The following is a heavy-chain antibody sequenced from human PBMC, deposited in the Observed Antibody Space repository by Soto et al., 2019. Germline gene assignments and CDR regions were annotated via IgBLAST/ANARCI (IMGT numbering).Heavy chain of an antibody. V-gene: IGHV4-59*11. CDR2: YCCSRNN. Sequence: KPSETLSLTCTVSGGSISSHYWSWIRQPPGKGREWARYYCCSRNNNHHPSLQSRISLTVDKSQYPFSLKLGSVTAADTAVYYCARGHPVSGMDVWGQGTTVTVSS. CDR3: ARGHPVSGMDV. J-gene: IGHJ6*02. CDR1: GGSISSHY.